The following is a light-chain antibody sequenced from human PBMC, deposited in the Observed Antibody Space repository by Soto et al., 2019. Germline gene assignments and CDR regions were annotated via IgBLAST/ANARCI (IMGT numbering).Light chain of an antibody. Sequence: QPVLTQPPSMSGAPGQRVTISCTGSSSNIGAGYDVHWYQLLPGTAPKLLIYGNTNRPSGVPDRFSGSKSGTSASLAITGLRAEDEADYCCQSHDSSLNSWVFGGGTKLTVL. CDR1: SSNIGAGYD. V-gene: IGLV1-40*01. CDR3: QSHDSSLNSWV. CDR2: GNT. J-gene: IGLJ3*02.